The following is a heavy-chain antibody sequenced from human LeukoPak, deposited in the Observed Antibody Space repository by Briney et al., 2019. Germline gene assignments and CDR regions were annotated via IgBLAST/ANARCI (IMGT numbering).Heavy chain of an antibody. D-gene: IGHD1-26*01. J-gene: IGHJ4*02. CDR2: FNPEDGET. CDR3: ARGAVREEVGATETTTHDY. V-gene: IGHV1-24*01. Sequence: ASVKVSCKVSGYTLSELSMHWVRQAPGKGLEWMGGFNPEDGETIYTQNLQGRVIMTEDTSTDTAYMELSSLRSEDTAVYYCARGAVREEVGATETTTHDYWGQGTLVTVSS. CDR1: GYTLSELS.